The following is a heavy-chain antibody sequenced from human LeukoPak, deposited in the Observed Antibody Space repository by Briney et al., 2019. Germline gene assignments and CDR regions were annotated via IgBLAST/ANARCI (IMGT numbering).Heavy chain of an antibody. CDR1: GFTFRTYG. Sequence: GRSLRLSCAASGFTFRTYGMHWVRQAPGKGLEWAAVIWYDGSNKYYADSVKGRFTISRDNSKNTLYLQMNSLRAEDTAVYYCAGFDGGNSEGLDYWGQGTLVTVSS. D-gene: IGHD4-23*01. V-gene: IGHV3-33*01. J-gene: IGHJ4*02. CDR2: IWYDGSNK. CDR3: AGFDGGNSEGLDY.